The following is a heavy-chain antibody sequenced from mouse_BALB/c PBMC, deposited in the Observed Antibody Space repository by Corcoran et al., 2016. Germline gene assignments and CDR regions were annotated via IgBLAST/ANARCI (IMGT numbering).Heavy chain of an antibody. CDR3: ASDPSWFAY. CDR1: VYTFTNYG. J-gene: IGHJ3*01. V-gene: IGHV9-3-1*01. CDR2: INTYTGEP. Sequence: QIQLVQSGPELKKPGETVKISCKASVYTFTNYGMNWVKQAPGKGLKWMGWINTYTGEPTYADDFKGRFAFSLETSASTAYLQINNLKNEDTATYFCASDPSWFAYWGQGTLVTVSA.